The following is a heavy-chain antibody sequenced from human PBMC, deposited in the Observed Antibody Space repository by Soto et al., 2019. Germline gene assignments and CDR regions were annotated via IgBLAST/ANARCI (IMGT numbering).Heavy chain of an antibody. Sequence: ASVKVSCKASGGTFSSYAISWVRQAPGQGLEWMGGIIPIFGTANYAQKFQGRVTITADKSTSTAYMELSSLRSEDTAVYYCARGRDGYNLGHYYYGMDVWGQGTTVTVS. V-gene: IGHV1-69*06. CDR3: ARGRDGYNLGHYYYGMDV. CDR2: IIPIFGTA. CDR1: GGTFSSYA. J-gene: IGHJ6*02. D-gene: IGHD5-12*01.